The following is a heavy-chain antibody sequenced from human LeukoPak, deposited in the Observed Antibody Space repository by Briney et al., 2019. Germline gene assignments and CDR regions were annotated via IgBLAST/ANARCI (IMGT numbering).Heavy chain of an antibody. V-gene: IGHV6-1*01. Sequence: KVSQTLSLTCAISGDIASSNSVTWNWIRQSPSRGLEWLGRTYYRSTWYNDYAVSVRGRITVNPDTSKNQFSLHLNSVTPEDTAVYYCARRLTQYDCFDPWGQGILVTVSS. CDR1: GDIASSNSVT. J-gene: IGHJ5*02. CDR2: TYYRSTWYN. CDR3: ARRLTQYDCFDP. D-gene: IGHD2-2*01.